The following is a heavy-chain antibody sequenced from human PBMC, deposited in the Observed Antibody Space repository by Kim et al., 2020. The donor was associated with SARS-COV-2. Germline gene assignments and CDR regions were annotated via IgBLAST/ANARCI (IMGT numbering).Heavy chain of an antibody. V-gene: IGHV4-34*01. CDR3: ARGHGDFWSGYYIGMPNYYYMDV. J-gene: IGHJ6*03. CDR2: INHSGST. CDR1: GGSFSGYY. D-gene: IGHD3-3*01. Sequence: ETLSLTCAVYGGSFSGYYWSWIRQPPGKGLEWIGEINHSGSTNYNPSLKSRVTISVDTSKNQFSLKLSSVTAADTAVYYCARGHGDFWSGYYIGMPNYYYMDVWGKETTVTVSS.